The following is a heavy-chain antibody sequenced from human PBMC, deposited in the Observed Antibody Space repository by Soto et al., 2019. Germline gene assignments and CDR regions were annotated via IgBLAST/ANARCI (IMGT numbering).Heavy chain of an antibody. Sequence: GGSLRLSCAASGFTFSSYIMHWVRQTPGKGLVWVSRITTDGSTTTYADSVRGRFTISRDNAKNTLYLQMNSLTAADTAVYYCARGWGRIFDYWGQGTLVTVSS. CDR2: ITTDGSTT. J-gene: IGHJ4*02. V-gene: IGHV3-74*01. CDR3: ARGWGRIFDY. CDR1: GFTFSSYI. D-gene: IGHD7-27*01.